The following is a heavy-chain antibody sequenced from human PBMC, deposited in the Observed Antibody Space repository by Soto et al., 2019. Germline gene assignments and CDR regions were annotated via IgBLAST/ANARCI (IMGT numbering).Heavy chain of an antibody. CDR1: GFTFSNAW. Sequence: GGSLRLSCAASGFTFSNAWMSWVRQAPGKGLEWVGRIKSKTDGGTTDYAAPVKGRFTISRDDSKNTLYLQMNSLKTEDTAVYYCTTRRKGSGRYSGYYTAGYYFDYWGQGTLVTVSS. J-gene: IGHJ4*02. CDR3: TTRRKGSGRYSGYYTAGYYFDY. CDR2: IKSKTDGGTT. D-gene: IGHD3-3*01. V-gene: IGHV3-15*01.